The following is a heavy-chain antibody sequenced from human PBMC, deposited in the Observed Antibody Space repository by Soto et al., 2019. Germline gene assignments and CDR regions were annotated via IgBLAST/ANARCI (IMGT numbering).Heavy chain of an antibody. CDR1: GGTFSSYT. J-gene: IGHJ4*02. CDR2: IIPILGIA. CDR3: ARGRPGYYGSGGYYFDY. D-gene: IGHD3-10*01. V-gene: IGHV1-69*02. Sequence: QVQLVQSGAEVKKPGSSVKVSCKASGGTFSSYTISWVRQAPGQGLEWMGRIIPILGIANYAQKFQGRVTITADKSTSTAYMELSSLRSEDTAVYYCARGRPGYYGSGGYYFDYWGQGTLVTVSS.